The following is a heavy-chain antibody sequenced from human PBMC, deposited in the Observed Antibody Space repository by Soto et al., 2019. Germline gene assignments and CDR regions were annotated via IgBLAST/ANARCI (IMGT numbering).Heavy chain of an antibody. CDR3: ARDGEGF. CDR2: INTDGRST. J-gene: IGHJ4*02. CDR1: GFTFSSNW. Sequence: EVQLLESGGGLVQPGGSLRLSCAASGFTFSSNWMHWVRRVPGRGLVWVSRINTDGRSTNYVDSVKGRFTIARDNAKNTLYLHMNSLRVEDTAVYYCARDGEGFWGQGTLVTVSS. V-gene: IGHV3-74*01. D-gene: IGHD2-21*01.